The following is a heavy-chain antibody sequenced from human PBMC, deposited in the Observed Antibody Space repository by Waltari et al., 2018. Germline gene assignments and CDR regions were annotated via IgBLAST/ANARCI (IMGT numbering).Heavy chain of an antibody. CDR1: GFTFSTSA. CDR3: AKVTLSVAGSFDS. D-gene: IGHD6-19*01. V-gene: IGHV3-23*01. J-gene: IGHJ4*02. CDR2: ITGSGFII. Sequence: EVHLLESGGGVVQPGGSLRLSCVASGFTFSTSAMAWVRQAPGKGLECVSAITGSGFIISYADSVKGRFSISRDNSRNTLYLQINSLSAEDTAVYYCAKVTLSVAGSFDSWGQGTLVTVSS.